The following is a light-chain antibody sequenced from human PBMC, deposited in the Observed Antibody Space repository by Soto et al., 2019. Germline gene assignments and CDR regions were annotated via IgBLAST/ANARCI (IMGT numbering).Light chain of an antibody. Sequence: QSALTQPASVSGSPGQSITISCAGTSGDVGSYNLVSWYQHHPGKAPKLMIYEGSKRPSGVSNRFSGSRSGNTASLTISGLQAEDEADYYCCSYAGFSTGVFGAGTKVTVL. V-gene: IGLV2-23*01. CDR2: EGS. CDR1: SGDVGSYNL. CDR3: CSYAGFSTGV. J-gene: IGLJ3*02.